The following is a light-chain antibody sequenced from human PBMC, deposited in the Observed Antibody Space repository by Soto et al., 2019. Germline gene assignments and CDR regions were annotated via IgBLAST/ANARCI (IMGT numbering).Light chain of an antibody. CDR3: QKYNSAPPT. CDR2: AAS. V-gene: IGKV1-27*01. J-gene: IGKJ4*01. CDR1: QGISNY. Sequence: DIQMTQSPSSLSASVGDRVTITCRASQGISNYLAWYQQKPGKVPKLLIYAASTLQSGVPSRFSGIGSGTDFTLTISSLQPEDVATYYCQKYNSAPPTFGGGTKVEIK.